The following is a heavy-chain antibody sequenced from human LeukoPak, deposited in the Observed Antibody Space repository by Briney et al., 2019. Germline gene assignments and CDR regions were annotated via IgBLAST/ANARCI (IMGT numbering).Heavy chain of an antibody. CDR3: TTGITSHYDTGGYYPNDY. CDR1: GFTFNNAW. V-gene: IGHV3-15*01. Sequence: GGSLRLSCAASGFTFNNAWMNWVRQVPGKGLEWVGRIRSKTDGGTTDYAAPVKGRFTISRDDSKNTLYLQMNSLKTEDTALYYCTTGITSHYDTGGYYPNDYWGQGALVTVSS. D-gene: IGHD3-22*01. J-gene: IGHJ4*02. CDR2: IRSKTDGGTT.